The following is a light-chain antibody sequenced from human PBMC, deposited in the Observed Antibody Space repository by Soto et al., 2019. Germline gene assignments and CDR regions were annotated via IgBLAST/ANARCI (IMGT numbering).Light chain of an antibody. Sequence: DSLMRQSPSSMSASVGDRDTITCGASQDINKYLAWYQVQPGKGPKLLIYAASTLQSGVPSRFSGSGSGTDFTLTISSLQPEDVATYFCQKYNSAPRTFGQGTRVEI. CDR1: QDINKY. CDR3: QKYNSAPRT. J-gene: IGKJ1*01. V-gene: IGKV1-27*01. CDR2: AAS.